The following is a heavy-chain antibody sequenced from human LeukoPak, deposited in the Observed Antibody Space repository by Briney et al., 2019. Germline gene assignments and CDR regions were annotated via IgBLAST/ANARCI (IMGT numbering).Heavy chain of an antibody. V-gene: IGHV4-61*01. CDR3: ARARLPYYYYYGMDV. CDR2: IYYSGST. Sequence: SETLSLTCAVSGDSITSDKWWTWIRQPPGKGLEWIGYIYYSGSTNYNPSLKSRVTISVDTSKNQFSLKLSSVTAADTAVYYCARARLPYYYYYGMDVWGQGTTVTVSS. CDR1: GDSITSDKW. J-gene: IGHJ6*02.